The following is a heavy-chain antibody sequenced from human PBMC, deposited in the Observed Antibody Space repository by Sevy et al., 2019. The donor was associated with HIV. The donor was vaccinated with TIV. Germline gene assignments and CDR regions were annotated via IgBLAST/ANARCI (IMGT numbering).Heavy chain of an antibody. CDR2: INHSGST. J-gene: IGHJ2*01. CDR3: AKGGEYCGGDCSGYLDL. Sequence: SETLSLTCAVYGGSFSAYYWSWIRQSPGKGLEWIGEINHSGSTNYNPSLKSRVTISVDTSKNQFSLKLSSVTAADTAVYYCAKGGEYCGGDCSGYLDLWGRGTLVTVSS. CDR1: GGSFSAYY. V-gene: IGHV4-34*01. D-gene: IGHD2-21*02.